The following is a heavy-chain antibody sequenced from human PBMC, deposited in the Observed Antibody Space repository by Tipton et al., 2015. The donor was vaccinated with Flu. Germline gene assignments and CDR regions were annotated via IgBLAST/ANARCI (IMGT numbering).Heavy chain of an antibody. CDR2: IYYSGST. Sequence: TLSLTCTVSGGSISSSRYYWGWIRQPPGKGLEWIGSIYYSGSTYYNPSLKSRVTISVDTSKNQFSLKLSSVTAADTAVYYCARDYREFTMIVVVTTYFDYWGQGTLVTVSS. J-gene: IGHJ4*02. D-gene: IGHD3-22*01. CDR1: GGSISSSRYY. CDR3: ARDYREFTMIVVVTTYFDY. V-gene: IGHV4-39*07.